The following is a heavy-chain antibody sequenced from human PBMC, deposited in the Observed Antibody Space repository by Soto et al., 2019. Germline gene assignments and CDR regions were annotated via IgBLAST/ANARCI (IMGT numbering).Heavy chain of an antibody. CDR2: ISYDGRNT. Sequence: QVQLVESGGGVVQPGRSLRLFCEASGYTFSDYAIHWVRLAAGKGLEWVAAISYDGRNTFYADSVKGRFTISRDNSKNTLSLQMNSLRLEDTAVYYCAKETTRFAVPPALDYWGQGTLVTVS. CDR3: AKETTRFAVPPALDY. J-gene: IGHJ4*02. V-gene: IGHV3-30*18. CDR1: GYTFSDYA. D-gene: IGHD1-1*01.